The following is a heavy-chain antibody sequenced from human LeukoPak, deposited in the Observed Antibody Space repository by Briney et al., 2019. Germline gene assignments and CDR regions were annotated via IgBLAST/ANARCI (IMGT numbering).Heavy chain of an antibody. CDR3: ARVDDRHGRKFDX. CDR2: IFYKGSS. J-gene: IGHJ5*02. V-gene: IGHV4-39*01. D-gene: IGHD5/OR15-5a*01. Sequence: IGSIFYKGSSYYNPSLKSRVTISADTSKNQFSLNLSSVTAAGTAVYYCARVDDRHGRKFDXXXQ.